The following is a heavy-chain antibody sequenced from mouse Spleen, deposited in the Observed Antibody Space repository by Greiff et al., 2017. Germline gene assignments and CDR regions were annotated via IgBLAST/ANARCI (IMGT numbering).Heavy chain of an antibody. V-gene: IGHV5-16*01. CDR1: GFTFSDYY. D-gene: IGHD2-14*01. Sequence: EVMLVESEGGLVQPGSSMKLSCTASGFTFSDYYMAWVRQVPEKGLEWVANINYDGSSTYYLDSLKSRFIISRDNAKNILYLQMSSLKSEDTATYYCARDRPYYRYDRAMDFWGQGTSVTVSS. CDR3: ARDRPYYRYDRAMDF. J-gene: IGHJ4*01. CDR2: INYDGSST.